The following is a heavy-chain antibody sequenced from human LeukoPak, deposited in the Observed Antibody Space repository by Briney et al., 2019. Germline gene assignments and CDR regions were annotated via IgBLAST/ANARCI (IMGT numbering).Heavy chain of an antibody. CDR1: GFIFSSYG. CDR3: AKDASGVWYFSYFDF. V-gene: IGHV3-30*02. Sequence: GGSLRLSCAASGFIFSSYGMHWVRQAPGKGLEWVAFIQSDGTNKYYTDSVKGRFTVSRDNSKNTLYLQMDSLRPEDTAVYYCAKDASGVWYFSYFDFWGQGTLVTVSS. D-gene: IGHD6-19*01. CDR2: IQSDGTNK. J-gene: IGHJ4*02.